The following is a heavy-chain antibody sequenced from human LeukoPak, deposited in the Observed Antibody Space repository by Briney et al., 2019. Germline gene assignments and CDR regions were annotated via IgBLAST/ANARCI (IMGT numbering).Heavy chain of an antibody. CDR1: GFTFSSYG. D-gene: IGHD6-13*01. CDR2: IWYDGSNK. CDR3: AKDSSSWYGYFDY. J-gene: IGHJ4*02. V-gene: IGHV3-33*06. Sequence: PGGSPRLSCAASGFTFSSYGMHWVRQAPGKGLEWVAVIWYDGSNKYYADSVKGRFTISRDNSKNTLYLQMNSLRAEDTAVYYCAKDSSSWYGYFDYWGQGTLVTVSS.